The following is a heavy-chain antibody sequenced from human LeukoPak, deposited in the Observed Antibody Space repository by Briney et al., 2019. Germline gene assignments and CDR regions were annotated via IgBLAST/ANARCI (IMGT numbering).Heavy chain of an antibody. CDR2: IKSSNT. CDR3: ERVSDLPYVPDY. J-gene: IGHJ4*02. V-gene: IGHV4-61*02. Sequence: SDTLSLTSTISGRSISSDLFYCTWVLQPAWAGLECLGGIKSSNTNYTPSLKSRVSISLDPSTNQFSLKLRSLTAADTAVYHRERVSDLPYVPDYWGQGTLVTVSS. CDR1: GRSISSDLFY. D-gene: IGHD3-16*01.